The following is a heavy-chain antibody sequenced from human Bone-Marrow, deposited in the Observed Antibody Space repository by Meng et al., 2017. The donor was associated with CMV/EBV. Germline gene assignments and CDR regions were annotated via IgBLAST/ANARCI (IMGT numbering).Heavy chain of an antibody. CDR2: ISAYNGNT. CDR1: GYTFTSYG. J-gene: IGHJ4*02. Sequence: QVQLSRPELEWKKLGAYVKFSCMASGYTFTSYGISGVRQAPGQGLEWMGWISAYNGNTNYAQKLQGRVTMTTDTSTSTAYMELRSLRSDDTAVYYCAVTYYYDSSGYYSFDYWGQGTLVTVSS. D-gene: IGHD3-22*01. CDR3: AVTYYYDSSGYYSFDY. V-gene: IGHV1-18*01.